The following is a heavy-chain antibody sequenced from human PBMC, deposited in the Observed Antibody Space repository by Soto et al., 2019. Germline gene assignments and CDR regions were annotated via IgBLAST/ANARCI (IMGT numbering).Heavy chain of an antibody. J-gene: IGHJ4*02. CDR1: GFTFSSYA. Sequence: GGSMRKRRGEKGFTFSSYAMSWVRQAPGKGMEWVSAMSGSDDSTDYADSVKGRFTISKDNSKNTLYLQMNSLRAEDTAVYYCAKAGPEVEGAYFDCWGQGTLVTVSS. CDR2: MSGSDDST. V-gene: IGHV3-23*01. CDR3: AKAGPEVEGAYFDC. D-gene: IGHD1-26*01.